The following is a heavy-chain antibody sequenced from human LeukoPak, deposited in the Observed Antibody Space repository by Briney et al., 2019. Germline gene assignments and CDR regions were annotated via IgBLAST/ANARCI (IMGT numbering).Heavy chain of an antibody. J-gene: IGHJ6*03. V-gene: IGHV3-7*01. CDR1: GFTFSSYW. CDR2: IKQDGSEK. CDR3: VRVDYYYYYMDV. Sequence: GGSLRLSCGASGFTFSSYWMSWVRQAPGKGLDWVANIKQDGSEKYYVDSAKGRFTISRDNAKNSLYLQMNSLRAEDTAVYYCVRVDYYYYYMDVWGKGTTVTVSS.